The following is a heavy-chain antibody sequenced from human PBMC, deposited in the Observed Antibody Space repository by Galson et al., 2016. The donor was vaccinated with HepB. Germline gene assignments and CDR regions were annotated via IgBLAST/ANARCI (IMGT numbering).Heavy chain of an antibody. V-gene: IGHV3-21*01. D-gene: IGHD1-26*01. J-gene: IGHJ6*04. CDR1: GFSLGDYN. CDR3: ARDNTWDQYYYVIDG. CDR2: ISSNSRDI. Sequence: SLRLSCAASGFSLGDYNMNWVRQAPGKGLEWVSSISSNSRDISYADSVKGRFTIPKDNAKKSLFLQMSSLSAEDTAVYYCARDNTWDQYYYVIDGWGKGTTVTVSS.